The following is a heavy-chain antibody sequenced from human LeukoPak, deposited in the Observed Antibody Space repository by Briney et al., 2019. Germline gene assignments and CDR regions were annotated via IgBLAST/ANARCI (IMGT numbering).Heavy chain of an antibody. CDR3: ARVPRLGDYSNSHFDY. J-gene: IGHJ4*02. V-gene: IGHV4-59*01. D-gene: IGHD4-11*01. Sequence: KPSETLSLTCTVSGGSISSYYWSWVRQPPGKGLEWIGYIYYSGSTNYNPSLKSRVTISVDTSKNQFSLKLSSVTAADTAVYYCARVPRLGDYSNSHFDYWGQGTLVTASS. CDR1: GGSISSYY. CDR2: IYYSGST.